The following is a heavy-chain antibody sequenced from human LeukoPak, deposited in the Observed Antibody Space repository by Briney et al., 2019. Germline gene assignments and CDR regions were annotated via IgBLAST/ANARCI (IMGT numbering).Heavy chain of an antibody. CDR3: AKEWGYEWELLSFAFDI. J-gene: IGHJ3*02. D-gene: IGHD1-26*01. Sequence: PGRSLRLSCAASGFTFSSYGMHLVRQAPGKGLEWVAVIWYDGSNKYYADSVKVRFTISRDNSKNTLYLQMNSLRAEDTAVYYCAKEWGYEWELLSFAFDIWGQGTMVTVSS. V-gene: IGHV3-33*06. CDR1: GFTFSSYG. CDR2: IWYDGSNK.